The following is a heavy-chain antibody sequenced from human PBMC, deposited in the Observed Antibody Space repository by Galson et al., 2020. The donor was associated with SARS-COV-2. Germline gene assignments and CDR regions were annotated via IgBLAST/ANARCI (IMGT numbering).Heavy chain of an antibody. J-gene: IGHJ1*01. V-gene: IGHV4-39*01. CDR2: IYYSGST. CDR3: ARREATVNIAHDN. D-gene: IGHD4-17*01. CDR1: GGSISSSSYY. Sequence: SETLSLTSTVSGGSISSSSYYWGWIRQPPGKGLEWIGSIYYSGSTYYNPSLKSRVTISVDTSKNQFSLKLSSVTAADTAVYYCARREATVNIAHDNWGQGTLVTVSS.